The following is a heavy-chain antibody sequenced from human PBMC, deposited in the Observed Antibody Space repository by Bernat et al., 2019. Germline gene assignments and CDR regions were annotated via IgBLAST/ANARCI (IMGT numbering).Heavy chain of an antibody. D-gene: IGHD3-10*01. J-gene: IGHJ4*02. CDR1: GFTFSSHG. Sequence: QVQLVESGGGVVQPGGSLRLSCAASGFTFSSHGMHWGRQAPGKGLEWVAVISYDGSKKYYVDSVKGRFTISRDNSKNTVYLQMSSLRAEDTAVYNCVKDRVAFGIGESDSWGQGTLVTVSS. V-gene: IGHV3-30*18. CDR3: VKDRVAFGIGESDS. CDR2: ISYDGSKK.